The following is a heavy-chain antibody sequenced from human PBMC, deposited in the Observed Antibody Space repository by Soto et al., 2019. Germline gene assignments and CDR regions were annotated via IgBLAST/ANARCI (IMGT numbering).Heavy chain of an antibody. D-gene: IGHD6-13*01. V-gene: IGHV1-18*01. CDR2: ISTYNGKT. J-gene: IGHJ4*02. CDR3: ARDRVEAALGTFDQ. CDR1: GYTFSTYP. Sequence: ASVKVSCKTSGYTFSTYPISCVRQAPGQGLEWVGWISTYNGKTSYGQKFQGRVTITTDTSTSTAYMDVRNLRSDDTAVYYCARDRVEAALGTFDQWGQGTLVTVSS.